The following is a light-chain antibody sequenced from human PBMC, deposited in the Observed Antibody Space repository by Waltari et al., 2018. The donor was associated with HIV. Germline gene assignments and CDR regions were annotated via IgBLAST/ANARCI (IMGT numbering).Light chain of an antibody. CDR2: EVF. J-gene: IGLJ3*02. Sequence: QSALTQPASVSASPGQSITISYTGTRSDVGGYNFVSWYQQHPGKAPQLMIYEVFHRPSGVSSRFAGFTSANTASLTSSGLQAEDEAYYCCSSYTSSSTWVFGGGTKLTVL. V-gene: IGLV2-14*01. CDR3: SSYTSSSTWV. CDR1: RSDVGGYNF.